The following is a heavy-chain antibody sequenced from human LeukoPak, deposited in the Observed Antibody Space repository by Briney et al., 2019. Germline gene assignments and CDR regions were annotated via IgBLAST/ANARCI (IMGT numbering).Heavy chain of an antibody. D-gene: IGHD5-12*01. J-gene: IGHJ4*02. CDR3: AKVVSGYHFDY. V-gene: IGHV3-23*01. CDR2: ISGSGGNT. Sequence: TGGSLRLSCAASGFTFSSYGMSWVRRAPGKGPEWVSGISGSGGNTYYADSVKGRFTISRDNSQNTLYLQMSTLRAEDTAVYYCAKVVSGYHFDYWGQGTLVTVSS. CDR1: GFTFSSYG.